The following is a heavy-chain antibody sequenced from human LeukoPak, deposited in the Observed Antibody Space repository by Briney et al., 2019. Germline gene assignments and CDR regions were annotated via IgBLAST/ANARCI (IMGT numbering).Heavy chain of an antibody. J-gene: IGHJ6*02. CDR1: GYTFTSYG. D-gene: IGHD1-26*01. V-gene: IGHV1-46*01. CDR2: INPSGGST. Sequence: ASVKVSCKASGYTFTSYGISWVRQAPGQGLEWMGIINPSGGSTSYAQKFQGRVTMTEDTSTDTAYMELSSLRSEDTAVYYCATDNVPMGATTPYYYYGMDVWGQGTTVTVSS. CDR3: ATDNVPMGATTPYYYYGMDV.